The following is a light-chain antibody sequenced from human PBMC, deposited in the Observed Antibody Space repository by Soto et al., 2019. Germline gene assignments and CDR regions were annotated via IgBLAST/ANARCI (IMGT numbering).Light chain of an antibody. CDR1: QSVSSN. J-gene: IGKJ1*01. Sequence: EIVMTQSPATLSVSPGERVTLSCRASQSVSSNLAWYQQKPGQAPRLLIYGASTRATGIPARFSGGGSETDFTLNLSSLQSEDFAVYYCQQYHNWPPRTFGQGTKVEIK. V-gene: IGKV3-15*01. CDR3: QQYHNWPPRT. CDR2: GAS.